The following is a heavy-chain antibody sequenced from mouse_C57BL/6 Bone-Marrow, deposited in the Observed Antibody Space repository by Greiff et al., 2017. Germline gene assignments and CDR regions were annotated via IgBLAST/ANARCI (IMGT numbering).Heavy chain of an antibody. D-gene: IGHD1-1*01. CDR1: GYTFTDYN. Sequence: VQLQQSGPELVKPGASVKIPCKASGYTFTDYNMDWVKQSHGKSLEWIGDINPNNGGTIYNQKFKGKATLTVDKSSSTAYMGLRSLTSEDTAVYYCARGNYYGSPPWFAYWGQGTLVTVSA. CDR2: INPNNGGT. CDR3: ARGNYYGSPPWFAY. V-gene: IGHV1-18*01. J-gene: IGHJ3*01.